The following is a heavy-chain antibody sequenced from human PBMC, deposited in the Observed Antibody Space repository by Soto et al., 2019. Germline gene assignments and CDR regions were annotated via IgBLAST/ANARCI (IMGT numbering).Heavy chain of an antibody. CDR2: INHSGST. CDR1: GGSFSGYY. D-gene: IGHD5-18*01. V-gene: IGHV4-34*01. Sequence: SETLSLTCAVYGGSFSGYYWSWIRQPPGRGLEWIGEINHSGSTNYNPSLKSRVTISVDTSKNQFSLKLSSVTAADTAVYYCARVDAAMAQGYYYYYYGMDVWGQVTTVTVS. J-gene: IGHJ6*02. CDR3: ARVDAAMAQGYYYYYYGMDV.